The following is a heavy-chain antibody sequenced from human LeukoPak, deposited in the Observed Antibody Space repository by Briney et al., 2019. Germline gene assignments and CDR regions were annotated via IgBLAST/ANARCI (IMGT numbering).Heavy chain of an antibody. D-gene: IGHD2-2*01. CDR2: IYYSGST. J-gene: IGHJ5*02. CDR3: ARGSYCSSTSCYRPGYNWFDP. Sequence: SQTLSLTCTVSGGSISSGGYYWSWIRQHPGQGLEWIGYIYYSGSTYYNPSLKSRVTISVDTSKNQFSLKLSSVTAADTAVYYCARGSYCSSTSCYRPGYNWFDPWGRGTLVTVSS. V-gene: IGHV4-31*03. CDR1: GGSISSGGYY.